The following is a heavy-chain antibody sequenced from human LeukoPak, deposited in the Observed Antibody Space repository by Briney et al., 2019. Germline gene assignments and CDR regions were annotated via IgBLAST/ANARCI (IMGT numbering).Heavy chain of an antibody. V-gene: IGHV4-59*01. CDR2: IYYTGTA. J-gene: IGHJ4*02. CDR1: GGSISGYF. Sequence: SETLSLTCTVSGGSISGYFWSWIRQPPGEGLQFIGYIYYTGTASYNPSLNSRVTTSVDTSKNQFSLKLSSVTAADTAVYYCARESYGDYGLTIDYWGQGTLVTVSS. CDR3: ARESYGDYGLTIDY. D-gene: IGHD4-17*01.